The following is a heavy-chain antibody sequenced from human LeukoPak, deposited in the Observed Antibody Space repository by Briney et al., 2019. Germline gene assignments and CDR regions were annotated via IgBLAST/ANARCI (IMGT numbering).Heavy chain of an antibody. J-gene: IGHJ4*02. D-gene: IGHD2-15*01. Sequence: GGSLRLSCAASGFTFSDFPMIWVRQAPGKGLEWVSTIFPSSVEIHYADSVKGRLTISRDNSKSTLFLQMNSLRPEDTAVYYCATGLKDCSGGSCYSVGGDYWGQGTLVTVSS. CDR1: GFTFSDFP. CDR2: IFPSSVEI. V-gene: IGHV3-23*01. CDR3: ATGLKDCSGGSCYSVGGDY.